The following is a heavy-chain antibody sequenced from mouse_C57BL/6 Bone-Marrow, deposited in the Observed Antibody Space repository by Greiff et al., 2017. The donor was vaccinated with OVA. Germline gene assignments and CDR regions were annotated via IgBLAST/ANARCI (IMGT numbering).Heavy chain of an antibody. J-gene: IGHJ3*01. CDR3: ARGGYYYGSSAWFAY. CDR1: GYSITSGYD. D-gene: IGHD1-1*01. CDR2: ISYSGST. V-gene: IGHV3-1*01. Sequence: EVHLVESGPGMVKPSQSLSLTCTVTGYSITSGYDWHWIRHFPGNKLEWMGYISYSGSTNYNPSLKSRISITHDTSKNHFFLKLNSVTTEDTATYYCARGGYYYGSSAWFAYWGQGTLVTVSA.